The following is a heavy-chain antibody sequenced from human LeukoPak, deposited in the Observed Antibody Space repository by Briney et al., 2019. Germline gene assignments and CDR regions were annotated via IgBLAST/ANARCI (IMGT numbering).Heavy chain of an antibody. CDR2: IYYSGST. CDR3: ARDNAWFGELYY. CDR1: GASISSSSYY. J-gene: IGHJ4*02. Sequence: SETLSLTCTVSGASISSSSYYWGWIRQPPGKGLEWIGYIYYSGSTNYNPSLKSRVTISVDTSKNQFSLKLSSVTAADTAVYYCARDNAWFGELYYWGQGTLVTVSS. D-gene: IGHD3-10*01. V-gene: IGHV4-61*01.